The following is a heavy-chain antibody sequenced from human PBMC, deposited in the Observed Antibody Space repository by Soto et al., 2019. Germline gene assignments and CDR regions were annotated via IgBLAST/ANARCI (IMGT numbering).Heavy chain of an antibody. J-gene: IGHJ6*02. V-gene: IGHV4-59*01. D-gene: IGHD3-10*01. CDR3: ARSGLPKYYYYYYGMDV. CDR2: IYYSGST. CDR1: GGSISSYY. Sequence: SETLSLTCTVSGGSISSYYRSWIRQSPGKGLEWIGYIYYSGSTNYNPSLKSRVTISVDTSKSQFSLKLSSVTAADTAVYYCARSGLPKYYYYYYGMDVWGQGTTVTVSS.